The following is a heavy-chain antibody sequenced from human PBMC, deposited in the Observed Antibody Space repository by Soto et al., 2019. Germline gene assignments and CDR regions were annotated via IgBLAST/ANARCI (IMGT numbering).Heavy chain of an antibody. V-gene: IGHV5-51*01. Sequence: RGESLKISCKASGYSFTTYWIGWMRQMPGQGLEWMGIINPGDSDTRYSPSFQGQVTISADRSTSTAYLQWSSLKASDTAMYYCARHEQFYYYYYGMDVWGQGTTVTVSS. CDR3: ARHEQFYYYYYGMDV. CDR1: GYSFTTYW. J-gene: IGHJ6*02. D-gene: IGHD6-19*01. CDR2: INPGDSDT.